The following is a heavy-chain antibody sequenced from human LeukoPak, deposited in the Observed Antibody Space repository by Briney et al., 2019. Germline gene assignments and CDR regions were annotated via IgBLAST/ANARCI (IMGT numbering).Heavy chain of an antibody. J-gene: IGHJ5*02. Sequence: GRSLRLSCAASGFTFSSYAMHWVRQAPGKGLEWVAVISYDGSNKYYADSVKGRFTISRDNSKNTLYLQMNSLRAEDTAVYYCARDATVVVTNWFDPWGQGTLVTVSS. D-gene: IGHD3-22*01. CDR1: GFTFSSYA. CDR2: ISYDGSNK. V-gene: IGHV3-30*01. CDR3: ARDATVVVTNWFDP.